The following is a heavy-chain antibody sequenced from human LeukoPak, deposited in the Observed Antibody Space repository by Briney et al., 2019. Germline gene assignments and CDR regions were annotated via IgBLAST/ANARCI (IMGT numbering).Heavy chain of an antibody. J-gene: IGHJ4*02. CDR1: GYTFTSYY. V-gene: IGHV1-46*01. Sequence: ASVKVSCKASGYTFTSYYMHWVRQAPGQGLEWMGIINPSGGSTSYAQKFQGRVTMTRDTSTSTVYMGLSSLRSEDTAVYYCARSEQQLVFDYWGQGTLVTVSS. D-gene: IGHD6-13*01. CDR2: INPSGGST. CDR3: ARSEQQLVFDY.